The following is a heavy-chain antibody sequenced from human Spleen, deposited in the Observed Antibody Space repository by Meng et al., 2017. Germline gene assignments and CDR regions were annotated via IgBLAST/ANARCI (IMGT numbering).Heavy chain of an antibody. CDR2: INRYSGNT. Sequence: QVQLVQFGAEVKKPGASVKVSCNASRYTLTSDGFSWVRQAPGQGLEWMGWINRYSGNTDYAQKFQGRVTMTTDTSTSTAYMELTSLRSDDTAVYYCATRGNPYLNCWGQGTLVTVSS. J-gene: IGHJ4*02. V-gene: IGHV1-18*01. CDR3: ATRGNPYLNC. CDR1: RYTLTSDG.